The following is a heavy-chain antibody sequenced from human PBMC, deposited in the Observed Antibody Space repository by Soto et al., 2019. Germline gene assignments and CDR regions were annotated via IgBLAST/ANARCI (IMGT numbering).Heavy chain of an antibody. CDR1: GGSISSGGYY. Sequence: QVQLQESGPGLVKPSQTLSLTCTVSGGSISSGGYYWSWIRQHPGKGLEWIGYIYYSGSTYYNPSLKGRVTRPVDKSKNQFSLKLRSVTAADTAVYYCAREEQVAAGTLFYYYYYMDVWGKGTTVTVSS. CDR3: AREEQVAAGTLFYYYYYMDV. V-gene: IGHV4-31*03. CDR2: IYYSGST. J-gene: IGHJ6*03. D-gene: IGHD6-13*01.